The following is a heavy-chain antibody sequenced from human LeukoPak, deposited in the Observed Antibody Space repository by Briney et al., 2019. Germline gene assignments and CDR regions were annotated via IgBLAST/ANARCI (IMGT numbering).Heavy chain of an antibody. CDR2: VFPDDSDT. Sequence: GESLKISCKGSGYSFTTYWIAWVRQIPGEGLEWMGSVFPDDSDTRYSPSLQGQVTISADKSITTAHLQWSSLKASDTAIYYCARSGRDGYRSTDFWGQGTLVTVSS. J-gene: IGHJ4*02. CDR3: ARSGRDGYRSTDF. V-gene: IGHV5-51*01. D-gene: IGHD5-24*01. CDR1: GYSFTTYW.